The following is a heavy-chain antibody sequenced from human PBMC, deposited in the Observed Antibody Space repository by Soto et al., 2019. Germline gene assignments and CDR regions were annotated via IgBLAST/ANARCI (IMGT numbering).Heavy chain of an antibody. J-gene: IGHJ6*02. D-gene: IGHD2-2*01. CDR3: ARGGRYCSSTSCYYYYYGMDV. Sequence: SVKVSCKASGXTFSSYAISWVRQAPGQGLEWMGGIIPIFGTANYAQKFQGRVTITADESTSTAYMELSSLRSEDTAVYYCARGGRYCSSTSCYYYYYGMDVWGQGTTVTVSS. V-gene: IGHV1-69*13. CDR1: GXTFSSYA. CDR2: IIPIFGTA.